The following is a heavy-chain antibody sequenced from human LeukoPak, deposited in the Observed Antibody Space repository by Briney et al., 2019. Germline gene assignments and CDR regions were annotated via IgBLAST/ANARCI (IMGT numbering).Heavy chain of an antibody. CDR3: ARGLYKLGLFDY. D-gene: IGHD6-6*01. J-gene: IGHJ4*02. V-gene: IGHV4-59*01. Sequence: PSETLSLTCTVSGGSITDYSWSWIRQPPGKGLEWIGYIYHSGFTNYNPSLKSRLIISVDTSKSQFSLRLSSVTAADTAVYYCARGLYKLGLFDYWGQGSLVAVSS. CDR1: GGSITDYS. CDR2: IYHSGFT.